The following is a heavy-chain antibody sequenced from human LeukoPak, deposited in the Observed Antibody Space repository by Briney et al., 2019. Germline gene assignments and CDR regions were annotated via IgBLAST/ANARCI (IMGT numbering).Heavy chain of an antibody. CDR2: INHSGST. J-gene: IGHJ4*02. D-gene: IGHD3-22*01. CDR1: GGSFSGYY. V-gene: IGHV4-34*01. Sequence: SETLSLTCAVYGGSFSGYYWSWIRLPPGKGLEWIGEINHSGSTNYNPSLKSRVTISVDTSKNQFSLKLSSVTAADTAVYYCARAPIVVVITTGYYFDYWGQGTLVTVSS. CDR3: ARAPIVVVITTGYYFDY.